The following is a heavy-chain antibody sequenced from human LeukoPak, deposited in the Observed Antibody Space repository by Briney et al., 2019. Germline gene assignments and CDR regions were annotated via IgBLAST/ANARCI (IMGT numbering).Heavy chain of an antibody. CDR3: ASSSSWYFRGFDY. J-gene: IGHJ4*02. Sequence: SETLSLTCTVSGGSISSYHWNWIRQPPGKGLEWIGYIYYSGSTNYNPSLKSRVTISVDTSKNQFSLKLSSVTAADTAVYYCASSSSWYFRGFDYWGQGTLVTVSS. CDR1: GGSISSYH. V-gene: IGHV4-59*08. CDR2: IYYSGST. D-gene: IGHD6-13*01.